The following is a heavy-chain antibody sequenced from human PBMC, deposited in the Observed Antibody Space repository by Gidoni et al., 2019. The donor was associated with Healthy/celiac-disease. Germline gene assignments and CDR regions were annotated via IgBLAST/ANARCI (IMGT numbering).Heavy chain of an antibody. V-gene: IGHV1-69*01. CDR1: GDTLSRYS. D-gene: IGHD3-10*01. CDR2: IIPIVGTV. CDR3: ASINGSSVGPYSPHVFDI. Sequence: QVPLVQSGAEVKKPGSSVTVSCTASGDTLSRYSITWVRQAPGQGLDWMGGIIPIVGTVNDAQKFQGRVTITADESTSTADMDLSSLRSEDTAVYYCASINGSSVGPYSPHVFDIWGQGTMVTVSS. J-gene: IGHJ3*02.